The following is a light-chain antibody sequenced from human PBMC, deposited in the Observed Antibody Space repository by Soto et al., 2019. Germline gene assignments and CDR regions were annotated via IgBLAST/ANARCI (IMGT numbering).Light chain of an antibody. CDR2: GAS. J-gene: IGKJ4*01. V-gene: IGKV3D-15*01. CDR1: QSVSSN. Sequence: EIVMTQSPATLSVSPGERATLSCRASQSVSSNLAWYQQKTGQAPRLLIYGASTRATGIPARFSGSGSGTEFTLTISSLQSEDFAVYYCQQYNSWLSFGGGTKVEF. CDR3: QQYNSWLS.